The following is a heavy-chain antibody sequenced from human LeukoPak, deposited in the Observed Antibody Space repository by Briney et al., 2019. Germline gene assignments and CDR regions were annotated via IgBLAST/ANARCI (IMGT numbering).Heavy chain of an antibody. Sequence: SETLSLTCTVSGGSISSSSYCWGWIRQPPGKGLEWIGSICYSGSTFYNPSLKSRVTMSLDESRNQLSLDLTSVTAADTAIYYCSRESGAFCPFGYWGQGTLVIVPP. CDR3: SRESGAFCPFGY. CDR2: ICYSGST. V-gene: IGHV4-39*07. D-gene: IGHD1-26*01. CDR1: GGSISSSSYC. J-gene: IGHJ4*02.